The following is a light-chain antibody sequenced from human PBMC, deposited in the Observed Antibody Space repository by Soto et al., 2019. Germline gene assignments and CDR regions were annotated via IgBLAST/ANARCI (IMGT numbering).Light chain of an antibody. J-gene: IGKJ4*01. CDR3: QQSFSVPVT. V-gene: IGKV1-39*01. Sequence: DIQMTQSPSSLSASVGDKVTIPCRASQSISTYLNWYQQKPGKAPRLLIIDASTLRSGVPSRFSGSGSGSDFTLTISSLQPEDLAIYYCQQSFSVPVTFGGGTKVEI. CDR2: DAS. CDR1: QSISTY.